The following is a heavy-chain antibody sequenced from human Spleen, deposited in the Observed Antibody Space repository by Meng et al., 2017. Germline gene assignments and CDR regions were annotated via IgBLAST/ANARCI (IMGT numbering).Heavy chain of an antibody. D-gene: IGHD4-11*01. V-gene: IGHV4-31*01. CDR1: GGSISSGGYY. J-gene: IGHJ4*02. Sequence: QVQLQESGPGLVKPSQTLSLTCTVSGGSISSGGYYWSWIRQHPGKGLEWIGYFYYSGSTYYNPSLKSLVTISLDTSKNQFSLKLSSVTAADSAVYYCARGPTTMAHDFDYWGQGTLVTVSS. CDR3: ARGPTTMAHDFDY. CDR2: FYYSGST.